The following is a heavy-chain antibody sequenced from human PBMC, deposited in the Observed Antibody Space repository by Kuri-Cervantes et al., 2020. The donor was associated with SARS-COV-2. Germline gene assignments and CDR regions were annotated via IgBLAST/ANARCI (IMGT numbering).Heavy chain of an antibody. Sequence: SQTLSLTCAVSGASISSDDYYWSWIRQPPGKGLEWIGYIYYSGSTYYNPSLKSRVSISVDTSKNRFSLNLSSVTAADTAVYYCAREGYCSGGSCSRNYGMDVWGQGTTVTVSS. D-gene: IGHD2-15*01. CDR2: IYYSGST. V-gene: IGHV4-30-4*01. CDR3: AREGYCSGGSCSRNYGMDV. J-gene: IGHJ6*02. CDR1: GASISSDDYY.